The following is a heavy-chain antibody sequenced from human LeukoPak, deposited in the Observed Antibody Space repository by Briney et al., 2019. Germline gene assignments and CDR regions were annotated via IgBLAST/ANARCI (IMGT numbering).Heavy chain of an antibody. Sequence: GGSLRLSCAASGFTFSSYAMSWVRQAPGKGLEWVSAISGSGGSTYYADSVKGRFTISRDNSKNTLYLQMNSLRAEDTAVYYCAKERAGGYYDARPDDYWGQGTLVTVSS. CDR3: AKERAGGYYDARPDDY. CDR2: ISGSGGST. V-gene: IGHV3-23*01. CDR1: GFTFSSYA. J-gene: IGHJ4*02. D-gene: IGHD3-3*01.